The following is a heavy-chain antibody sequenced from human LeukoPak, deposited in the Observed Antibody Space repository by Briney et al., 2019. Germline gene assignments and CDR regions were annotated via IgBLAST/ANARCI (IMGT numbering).Heavy chain of an antibody. CDR2: IYYSGST. Sequence: SETLSLTCTVSGGSISSSSYYWGWLRQPPGMGLEWIGSIYYSGSTYYNPSLKSRVTISVDTSKNQFSLKLSSVTAADTAVYYCARPGYSSSPDDAFDIWGQGTMVTVSS. CDR3: ARPGYSSSPDDAFDI. CDR1: GGSISSSSYY. V-gene: IGHV4-39*01. J-gene: IGHJ3*02. D-gene: IGHD6-6*01.